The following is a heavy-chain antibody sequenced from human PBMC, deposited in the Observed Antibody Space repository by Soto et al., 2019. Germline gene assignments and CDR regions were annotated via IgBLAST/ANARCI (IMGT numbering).Heavy chain of an antibody. V-gene: IGHV4-31*03. CDR2: IYYSGNT. D-gene: IGHD3-22*01. J-gene: IGHJ4*02. Sequence: QVQLQESGPGLVKPSQTLSLTCTVSGGSISCGGYYWSWIRQHPGKGLEWIGYIYYSGNTYYNPSLKSRVTISEDTSKNQFSLKLSSVTAADTAVYYCARATYYYDSSGYSDRVLDYWGQGTLVTVSS. CDR3: ARATYYYDSSGYSDRVLDY. CDR1: GGSISCGGYY.